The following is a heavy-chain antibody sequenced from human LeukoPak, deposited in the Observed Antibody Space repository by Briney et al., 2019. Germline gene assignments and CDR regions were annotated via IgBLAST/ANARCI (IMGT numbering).Heavy chain of an antibody. CDR3: ARELAGEALDV. CDR2: TEYSGTNK. D-gene: IGHD3-10*01. CDR1: GFSFSNYI. V-gene: IGHV3-30-3*01. J-gene: IGHJ3*01. Sequence: GGSLRLSCAASGFSFSNYIMHWVRQAPGKGLEWVAMTEYSGTNKYYADSMKGRFTISRDNSKNTLFLQMISLRPEDTAIYYCARELAGEALDVWGQGTMVTVSS.